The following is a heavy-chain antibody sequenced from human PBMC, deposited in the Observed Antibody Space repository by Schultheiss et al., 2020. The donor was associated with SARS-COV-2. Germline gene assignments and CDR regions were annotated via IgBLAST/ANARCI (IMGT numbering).Heavy chain of an antibody. Sequence: SETLSLTCSVSGDSISTGGYYWSWIRQPPGKGLEWIGYIYYSGSTNYNPSLKSRVTISVDTSKNQFSLKLSSVTAADTAVYYCARVYDIHAFDIWGQGTMVTVSS. CDR3: ARVYDIHAFDI. CDR2: IYYSGST. V-gene: IGHV4-61*08. CDR1: GDSISTGGYY. J-gene: IGHJ3*02. D-gene: IGHD3-22*01.